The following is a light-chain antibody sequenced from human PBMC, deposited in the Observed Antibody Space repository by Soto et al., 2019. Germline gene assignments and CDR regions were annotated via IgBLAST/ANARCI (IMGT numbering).Light chain of an antibody. CDR3: SSYTTSNTRQIV. CDR1: SSDVCGYNY. CDR2: DVS. J-gene: IGLJ1*01. Sequence: QSALTQPASVSGSPGQSITISRTGTSSDVCGYNYVSWYQHHPGKAPKLMIFDVSNRPSGVSNRFSGSKSGNTASLTISGLQPEDEADYYCSSYTTSNTRQIVFGTGTKVTVL. V-gene: IGLV2-14*03.